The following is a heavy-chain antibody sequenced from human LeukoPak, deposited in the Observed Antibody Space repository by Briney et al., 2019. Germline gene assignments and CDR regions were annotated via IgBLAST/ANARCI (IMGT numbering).Heavy chain of an antibody. CDR2: ISSSGSRI. V-gene: IGHV3-48*03. Sequence: GGSLRLSCAAFGFIFNTYEINWVRQAPGKGLEWDSYISSSGSRIYYADSVKGRFTISRDNAKNSLYLQMNSLRAEDTAIYYCARPRSDLYGMDVWGQGTTVIVSS. CDR3: ARPRSDLYGMDV. J-gene: IGHJ6*02. CDR1: GFIFNTYE.